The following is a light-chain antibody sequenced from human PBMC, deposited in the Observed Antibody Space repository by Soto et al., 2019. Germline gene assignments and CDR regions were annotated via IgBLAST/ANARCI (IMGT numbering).Light chain of an antibody. J-gene: IGKJ5*01. Sequence: DIHMTQSPSSLSAPLGDGVSITCRASRSIGNYLNWYQQKPGKAPKLLIYAASRLQPGVPSRFSGSGSGTDFTLTITTLQPEDFATYFCQQSNIMATFGQGTRLEIK. CDR3: QQSNIMAT. CDR2: AAS. V-gene: IGKV1-39*01. CDR1: RSIGNY.